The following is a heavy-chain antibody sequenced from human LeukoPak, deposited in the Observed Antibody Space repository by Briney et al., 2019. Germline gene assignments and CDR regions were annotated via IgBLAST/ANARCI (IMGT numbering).Heavy chain of an antibody. CDR1: GGSVSSGGFY. CDR3: AREDITGTASYFDY. Sequence: PSETLSHTCTVSGGSVSSGGFYWTWIRQPPGKGLEWIGYIYYSGSTNYIPSLRSRLTISVDTSKNQFSLKLSSVTAADTAVYYCAREDITGTASYFDYWGQGTLVTVSS. V-gene: IGHV4-61*08. J-gene: IGHJ4*02. D-gene: IGHD1-7*01. CDR2: IYYSGST.